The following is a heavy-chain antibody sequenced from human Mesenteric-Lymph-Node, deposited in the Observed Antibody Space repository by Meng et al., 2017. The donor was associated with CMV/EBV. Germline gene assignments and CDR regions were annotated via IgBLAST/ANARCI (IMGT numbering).Heavy chain of an antibody. Sequence: ASVKVSCKASGYTFTSYYMHWVRQAPGQGLEWMGIINPSGGSTSYAQRFQGRVTMTRDTSTTTVYMELSSLRSEDTAVFYCARAGNSWSDFDYWGQGTLVTVSS. V-gene: IGHV1-46*01. J-gene: IGHJ4*02. D-gene: IGHD6-13*01. CDR2: INPSGGST. CDR3: ARAGNSWSDFDY. CDR1: GYTFTSYY.